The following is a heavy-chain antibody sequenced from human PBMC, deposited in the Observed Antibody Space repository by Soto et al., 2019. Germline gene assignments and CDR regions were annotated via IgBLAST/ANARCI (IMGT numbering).Heavy chain of an antibody. D-gene: IGHD3-10*01. CDR2: IDSDGSRT. CDR3: ARGVRGAYGLDI. J-gene: IGHJ3*02. CDR1: GLTFSSHL. Sequence: EVQLVESGGGLFQPGGSLRLSFQASGLTFSSHLMHWVRQAPGKGLVWVSRIDSDGSRTNYADSVKGRFTISRDNAKNTVYLQMNSLRVKETAVYYCARGVRGAYGLDIWGRGTMVTVSS. V-gene: IGHV3-74*01.